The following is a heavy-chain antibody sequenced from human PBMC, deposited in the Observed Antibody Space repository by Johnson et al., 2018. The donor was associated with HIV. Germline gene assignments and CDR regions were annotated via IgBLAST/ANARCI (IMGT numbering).Heavy chain of an antibody. Sequence: QVQLVESGGGLVQPGRSLRLSCAASGFTFSSYGMYWVRQAPGKGLEWVALISYDGSNKKKADSVKGRFTISRDNSKNTLYLQMNSLRAEDTAVYSCAKDYVGGDGAFDIWGQGTMVTVSS. D-gene: IGHD2-21*01. V-gene: IGHV3-30*18. CDR2: ISYDGSNK. J-gene: IGHJ3*02. CDR1: GFTFSSYG. CDR3: AKDYVGGDGAFDI.